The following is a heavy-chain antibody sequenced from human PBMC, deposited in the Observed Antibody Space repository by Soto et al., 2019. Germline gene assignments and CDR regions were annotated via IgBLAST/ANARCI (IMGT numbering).Heavy chain of an antibody. Sequence: GGSLRLSCAASGFTFSSYWMSWVRQAPGKGLEWVANIKQDGSEKYYVDSVKGRFTISRDNAKNSLYLQMNSLRAEDTAVYYCARDNYDILTDGMEVWGQGTTVTVS. CDR1: GFTFSSYW. V-gene: IGHV3-7*01. CDR2: IKQDGSEK. J-gene: IGHJ6*02. CDR3: ARDNYDILTDGMEV. D-gene: IGHD3-9*01.